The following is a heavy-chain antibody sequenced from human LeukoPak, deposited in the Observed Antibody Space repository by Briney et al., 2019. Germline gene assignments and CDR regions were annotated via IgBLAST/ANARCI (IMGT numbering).Heavy chain of an antibody. CDR1: GGSVSSSNYY. D-gene: IGHD6-19*01. Sequence: RSSETLSLTCTVSGGSVSSSNYYWDWIRQPPGKGLEWIVSIFYSGSTYYNPSLKSRVTISVDTSKNQFSLRLSSVTAADTAVYYCAREGSRYSSGWYEWDYWGQGTLVTVSS. CDR2: IFYSGST. V-gene: IGHV4-39*02. J-gene: IGHJ4*02. CDR3: AREGSRYSSGWYEWDY.